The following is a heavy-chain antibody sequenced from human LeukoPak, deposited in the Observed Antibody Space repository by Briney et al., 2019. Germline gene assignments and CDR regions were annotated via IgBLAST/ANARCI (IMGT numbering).Heavy chain of an antibody. V-gene: IGHV1-18*01. D-gene: IGHD3-9*01. CDR1: GYSFTNYG. CDR2: ISAYNANT. CDR3: ARDYDDILTGYPYYYSYYALDV. J-gene: IGHJ6*02. Sequence: GESLKISCKGSGYSFTNYGISWVRQAPGQGLEWMGWISAYNANTNYAQKFQGRVTMTTDTSTSTAYMELRSLRSDDTAVYYCARDYDDILTGYPYYYSYYALDVWGQGTTVTVSS.